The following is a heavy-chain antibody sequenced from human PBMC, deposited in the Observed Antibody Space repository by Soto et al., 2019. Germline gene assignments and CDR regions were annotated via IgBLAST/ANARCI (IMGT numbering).Heavy chain of an antibody. V-gene: IGHV4-59*12. Sequence: PSETLSLTCTVSGCSISSYYWSWIRQPPGKGLEWIGYIYYSGSTNYNPSLQSRVTISVDTSKNQFSLHLSSVTAADTAVYFCAREDDGGDSLDVWGQGTTVTSP. CDR3: AREDDGGDSLDV. J-gene: IGHJ6*02. D-gene: IGHD2-21*02. CDR1: GCSISSYY. CDR2: IYYSGST.